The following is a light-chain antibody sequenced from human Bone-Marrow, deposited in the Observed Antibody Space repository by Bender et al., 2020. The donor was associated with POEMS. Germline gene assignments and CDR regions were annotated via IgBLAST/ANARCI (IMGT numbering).Light chain of an antibody. V-gene: IGLV2-8*01. CDR3: SSYAGNNFVV. CDR2: EVS. Sequence: QSALTQPASVSGSPGQSITISCTGTSSDIGAYKYVSWYQQHPGKAPKLMIYEVSKRPSGVPDRFSGSKSGNMASLTVSGLQAEDEADYYCSSYAGNNFVVFGGGTKLTVL. J-gene: IGLJ2*01. CDR1: SSDIGAYKY.